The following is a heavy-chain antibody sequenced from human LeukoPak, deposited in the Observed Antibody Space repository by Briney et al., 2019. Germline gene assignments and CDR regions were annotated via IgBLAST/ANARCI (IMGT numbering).Heavy chain of an antibody. CDR2: IYTSGST. CDR3: ARESYGSGSRRFDY. CDR1: GGSISSYY. V-gene: IGHV4-4*07. J-gene: IGHJ4*02. D-gene: IGHD3-10*01. Sequence: SETLSLTRTVSGGSISSYYWSWIRQPAGKGLEWIGRIYTSGSTNYNPSLKSRVTMSVDTSKNQFSLKLSSVTAADTAVYYCARESYGSGSRRFDYWGQGTLVTVSS.